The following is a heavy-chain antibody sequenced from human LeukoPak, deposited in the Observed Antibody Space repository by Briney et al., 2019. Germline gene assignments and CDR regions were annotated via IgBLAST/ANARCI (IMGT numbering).Heavy chain of an antibody. V-gene: IGHV3-33*08. CDR2: IWPDGSYK. CDR3: ARAVGPFDY. J-gene: IGHJ4*02. Sequence: PGGSLRLSCAASEFTFSRYNMNWVRQAPGKGLEWVAAIWPDGSYKYYADSVKGRFTISRDNSKNTVYLQMNTLRDEDTAVYYCARAVGPFDYWGQGTLVTVSS. CDR1: EFTFSRYN. D-gene: IGHD3-16*01.